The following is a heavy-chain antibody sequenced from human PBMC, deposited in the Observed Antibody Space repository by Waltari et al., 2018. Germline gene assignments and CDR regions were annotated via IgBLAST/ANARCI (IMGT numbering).Heavy chain of an antibody. CDR3: ARGPASALDY. Sequence: QVQLVQSGSELKKPGASVKVSCKGSGYTFANFAINWVRQAPGQGLEWMGWINTNTVNPSYVQDFTGRFVFSSDTSVSTAYLQINNLKTDDTAVYYCARGPASALDYWGQGALVTVSS. V-gene: IGHV7-4-1*02. D-gene: IGHD6-6*01. J-gene: IGHJ4*02. CDR1: GYTFANFA. CDR2: INTNTVNP.